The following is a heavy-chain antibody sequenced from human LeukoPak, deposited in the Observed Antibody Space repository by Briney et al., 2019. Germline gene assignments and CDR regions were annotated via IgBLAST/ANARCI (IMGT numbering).Heavy chain of an antibody. J-gene: IGHJ4*02. CDR2: IIPIFGTA. CDR3: ARAGDYYDSSGADY. V-gene: IGHV1-69*05. D-gene: IGHD3-22*01. CDR1: GGTFSSYA. Sequence: GASVTVSCKASGGTFSSYAISWVRQAPGQGLEWMGGIIPIFGTANYAQKFQGRVTITTDESTSTAYMELSSLRSEDTAVYYCARAGDYYDSSGADYWGQGTLVTVSS.